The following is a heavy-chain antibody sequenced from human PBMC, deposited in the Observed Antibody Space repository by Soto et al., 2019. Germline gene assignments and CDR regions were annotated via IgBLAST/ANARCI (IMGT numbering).Heavy chain of an antibody. Sequence: SATLSLTCAVSGGSIISNYWWAWIRQSPGEGLVWIGSINRSGTTYYNPSLKSRVTISVDTSKNQFALRLSSVTAADTAVYFCARIPVDTYMTYWFDPWGQGTLVTVSS. V-gene: IGHV4-38-2*01. J-gene: IGHJ5*01. D-gene: IGHD5-18*01. CDR3: ARIPVDTYMTYWFDP. CDR2: INRSGTT. CDR1: GGSIISNYW.